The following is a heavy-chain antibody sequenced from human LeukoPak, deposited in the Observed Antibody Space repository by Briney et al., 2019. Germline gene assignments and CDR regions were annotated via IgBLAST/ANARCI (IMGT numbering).Heavy chain of an antibody. D-gene: IGHD4-17*01. J-gene: IGHJ4*02. CDR2: IRYDGSDK. CDR1: GFTFSSYN. CDR3: AKDLTTVTTQGDY. Sequence: PGGSLRLSCAASGFTFSSYNMNWVRQAPGKGLEWVAFIRYDGSDKYYPDSVKGRFTTSRDNSKNMLYLQMNSLRAEDTAVYYCAKDLTTVTTQGDYWGQGTLVTVSS. V-gene: IGHV3-30*02.